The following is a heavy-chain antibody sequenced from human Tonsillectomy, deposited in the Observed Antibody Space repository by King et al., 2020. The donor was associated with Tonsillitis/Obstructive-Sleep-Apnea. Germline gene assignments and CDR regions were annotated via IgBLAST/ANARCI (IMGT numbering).Heavy chain of an antibody. D-gene: IGHD3-16*01. CDR3: ARVVGWGWFDP. J-gene: IGHJ5*02. CDR2: INYSGNT. Sequence: QLQESGPGLVKPSETLSLTCTGSGDSISSSNSYWGWVRQPPGKGMGWIANINYSGNTYYNPSPKSRVTISVDTSKNQFSLTLSSVTAADTAVYYCARVVGWGWFDPWGQGNLVTVSS. V-gene: IGHV4-39*01. CDR1: GDSISSSNSY.